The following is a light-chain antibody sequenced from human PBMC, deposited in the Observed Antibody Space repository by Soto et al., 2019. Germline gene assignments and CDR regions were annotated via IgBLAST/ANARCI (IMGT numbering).Light chain of an antibody. CDR2: GNS. CDR1: SSNIGARYD. V-gene: IGLV1-40*01. CDR3: QSYDSSLSAVI. Sequence: SVLTQPPSVSGAPGQRVTISCTGSSSNIGARYDVHWYQQLPGTAPKLLIYGNSIRPLGVPDRFSGSKSGTSASLAITGLQADDEADYYCQSYDSSLSAVIFGGGTKVTVL. J-gene: IGLJ2*01.